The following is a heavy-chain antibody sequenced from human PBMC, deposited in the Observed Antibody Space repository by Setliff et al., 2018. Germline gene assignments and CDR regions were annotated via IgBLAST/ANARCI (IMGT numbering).Heavy chain of an antibody. CDR1: GYTFTSYY. D-gene: IGHD1-1*01. CDR3: ARVGRSRTGYYSDY. J-gene: IGHJ4*02. V-gene: IGHV1-46*01. CDR2: INTGGGSA. Sequence: GASVKVSCKAGGYTFTSYYMYWVRQAPGQGLEWMGTINTGGGSASIVDQFQGRVTMTRDTSTNTAYIELRSLRSDDTAIYFCARVGRSRTGYYSDYWGPGTLVTAPQ.